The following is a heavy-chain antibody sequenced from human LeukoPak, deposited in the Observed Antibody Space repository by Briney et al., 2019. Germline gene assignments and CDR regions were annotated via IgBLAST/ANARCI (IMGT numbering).Heavy chain of an antibody. CDR3: TRDFDYDDVWESE. D-gene: IGHD3-3*01. V-gene: IGHV4-31*03. Sequence: SETLSLTCTVSGGSISSGGYYWSWVRQHPGKGLEWIGYIHSSGSTYYNPSLGSRVSISVDTSENPFSLRVSSVTAADTAIYFCTRDFDYDDVWESEWGQGTLVTVSS. CDR1: GGSISSGGYY. CDR2: IHSSGST. J-gene: IGHJ4*02.